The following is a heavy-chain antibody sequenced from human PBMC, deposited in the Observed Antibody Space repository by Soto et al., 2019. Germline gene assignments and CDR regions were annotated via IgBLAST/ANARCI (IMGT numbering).Heavy chain of an antibody. CDR3: ARYISSGYYD. J-gene: IGHJ4*02. D-gene: IGHD3-22*01. CDR2: ISSSGSTI. Sequence: EVQLLESGGGLVQPGGSLRLSCAASGFTFSRCAMNWVRQAPGKGLEWVSYISSSGSTIYYADSVKGRFTIARDNAQNSLYLQMNSLRAEDTAVYYCARYISSGYYDWGQGTLVTVSA. V-gene: IGHV3-48*03. CDR1: GFTFSRCA.